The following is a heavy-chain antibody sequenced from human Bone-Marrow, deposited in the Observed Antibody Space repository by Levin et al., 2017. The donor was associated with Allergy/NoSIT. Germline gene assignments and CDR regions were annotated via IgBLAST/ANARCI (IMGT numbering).Heavy chain of an antibody. D-gene: IGHD5-18*01. CDR1: GGTFSSYA. V-gene: IGHV1-69*13. CDR3: ARAGPWIQPYYYYGMDV. CDR2: IIPIFGTA. J-gene: IGHJ6*02. Sequence: SVKVSCKASGGTFSSYAISWVRQAPGQGLEWMGGIIPIFGTANYAQKFQGRVTITADESTSTAYMELSSLRSEDTAVYYCARAGPWIQPYYYYGMDVWGQGTTVTVSS.